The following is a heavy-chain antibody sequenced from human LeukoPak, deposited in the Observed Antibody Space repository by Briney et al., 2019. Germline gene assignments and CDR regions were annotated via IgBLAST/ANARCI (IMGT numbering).Heavy chain of an antibody. CDR1: GFTVISNY. CDR3: ARNWGSSWFFDY. D-gene: IGHD6-13*01. J-gene: IGHJ4*02. V-gene: IGHV3-53*01. Sequence: GGSLRLXCAASGFTVISNYMTWVRQAPGKGLEWVSVIYSDGGTTYYADSVKGRFTISRDNSRNTLYLQMNSLRADDTAVYYCARNWGSSWFFDYWGQGTLVTVSS. CDR2: IYSDGGTT.